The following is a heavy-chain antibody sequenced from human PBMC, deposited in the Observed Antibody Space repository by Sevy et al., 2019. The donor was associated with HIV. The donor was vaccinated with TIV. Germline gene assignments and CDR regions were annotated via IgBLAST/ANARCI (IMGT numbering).Heavy chain of an antibody. CDR2: IWYDGSNK. D-gene: IGHD6-6*01. J-gene: IGHJ6*02. CDR1: GFTFSSYG. CDR3: ARAPRPRVAKYSSSHYGMDV. V-gene: IGHV3-33*01. Sequence: GGSLRLSCAASGFTFSSYGMHWVRQAPGKGLEWVAVIWYDGSNKYYADSVKGRFTISRDNSKNTLYLQMNSLRAEDTAVYYCARAPRPRVAKYSSSHYGMDVWGQGTTVTVSS.